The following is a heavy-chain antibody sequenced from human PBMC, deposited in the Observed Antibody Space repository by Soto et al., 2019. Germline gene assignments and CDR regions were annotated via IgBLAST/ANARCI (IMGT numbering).Heavy chain of an antibody. CDR1: GYSFPKYW. V-gene: IGHV5-51*01. CDR3: ARPWAAGATDAFDI. CDR2: IYPDDSDT. J-gene: IGHJ3*02. D-gene: IGHD6-25*01. Sequence: GESLKISCKGSGYSFPKYWIGWVRQMPGKALEWMGIIYPDDSDTRYSPSFEGQVIISVDKSINTAYLHWIGLRASDTAMYYCARPWAAGATDAFDIWGPETMVTVSS.